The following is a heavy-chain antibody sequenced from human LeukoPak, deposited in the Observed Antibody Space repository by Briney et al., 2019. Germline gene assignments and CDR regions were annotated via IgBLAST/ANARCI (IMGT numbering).Heavy chain of an antibody. V-gene: IGHV3-30*02. J-gene: IGHJ4*02. CDR2: IRYDGSNK. D-gene: IGHD6-19*01. CDR1: GFTFISYG. Sequence: PGGSLRLSCAASGFTFISYGMHWVRQAPGKGLEWVAFIRYDGSNKYYADSVKGRFTISRDNSKNTLYLQMNSLRAEDTAVYYCAKDPRLERAVGSHLDYWGQGTLVTVSS. CDR3: AKDPRLERAVGSHLDY.